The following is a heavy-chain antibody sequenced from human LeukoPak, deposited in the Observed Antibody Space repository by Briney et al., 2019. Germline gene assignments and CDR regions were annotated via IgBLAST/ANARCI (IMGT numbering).Heavy chain of an antibody. CDR1: GYSISSGYY. CDR2: IYHSGST. D-gene: IGHD3-3*01. J-gene: IGHJ4*02. V-gene: IGHV4-38-2*02. CDR3: ARTDFWSGYLFDY. Sequence: SETLSLTCTVSGYSISSGYYWGWIRQPPGKGLEWIGSIYHSGSTYYNPSLKSRVTISVDTSKNQFSLKLSSVTAADTAVYYCARTDFWSGYLFDYWGQGTLVTVSS.